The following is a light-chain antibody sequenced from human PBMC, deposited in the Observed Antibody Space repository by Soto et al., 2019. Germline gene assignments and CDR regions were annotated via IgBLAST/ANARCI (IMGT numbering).Light chain of an antibody. CDR1: QSVLYSSNNKNY. CDR3: QQYYSTPLT. CDR2: WAS. V-gene: IGKV4-1*01. Sequence: DIVMTQSPDSLAVSLGERATINCKSSQSVLYSSNNKNYLAWYQQKPGQPPKLLIYWASTRESGVPDRFSGSGSGTDFTLNISSLQAEDVAVYYCQQYYSTPLTFGGGTKGEIK. J-gene: IGKJ4*01.